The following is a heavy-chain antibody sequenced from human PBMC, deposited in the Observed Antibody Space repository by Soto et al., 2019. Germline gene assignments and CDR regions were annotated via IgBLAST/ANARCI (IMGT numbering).Heavy chain of an antibody. CDR2: ISGSGGST. J-gene: IGHJ4*02. Sequence: EVQLLESGGGLVQPGGSLRLSCAASGFTFSSYAMSWVRQAPGKGLEWVSAISGSGGSTYYADSVKGWFTISRDNSKNTMYLQMNSLRAEDTAVYYCAKWREWLNYFDYWGQGTLVTVSS. CDR1: GFTFSSYA. V-gene: IGHV3-23*01. D-gene: IGHD3-3*01. CDR3: AKWREWLNYFDY.